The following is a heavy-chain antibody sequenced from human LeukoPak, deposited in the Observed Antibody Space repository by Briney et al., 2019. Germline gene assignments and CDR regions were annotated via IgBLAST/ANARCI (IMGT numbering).Heavy chain of an antibody. J-gene: IGHJ3*02. V-gene: IGHV3-9*01. CDR2: ISWNSGSI. Sequence: GRSLRPSCAASGFTFDDYAMHWVRQAPGKGLEWVSGISWNSGSIGYADSVKGRFTISRDNAKNSLYLQMNSLRAEDTALYYCAKDIFEYSSSSDAFDIWGQGTMVTVSS. CDR1: GFTFDDYA. CDR3: AKDIFEYSSSSDAFDI. D-gene: IGHD6-6*01.